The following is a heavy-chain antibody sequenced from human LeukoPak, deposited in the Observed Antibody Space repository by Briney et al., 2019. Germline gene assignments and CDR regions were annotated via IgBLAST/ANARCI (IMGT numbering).Heavy chain of an antibody. J-gene: IGHJ4*02. CDR3: ARVSSSSWWALDY. D-gene: IGHD6-13*01. Sequence: GGSLRLSCAASGFTFSSYWMHWVRQAPGKGLVWVSRINTDGSSTSYADSVKGRFTISRDNAKNTLYLQLNSLRAEDTAVYYCARVSSSSWWALDYWGQGTLVTVSS. CDR1: GFTFSSYW. CDR2: INTDGSST. V-gene: IGHV3-74*01.